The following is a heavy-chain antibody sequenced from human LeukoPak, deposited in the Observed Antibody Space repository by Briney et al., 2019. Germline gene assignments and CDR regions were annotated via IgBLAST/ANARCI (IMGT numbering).Heavy chain of an antibody. Sequence: PGGSLRLSCAASGFTFSSYAVSWVRQAPGKGLEWVSAISGSGGSTYYADSVKGRFTISRDNSKNTLYLQMNSLRAEDTAVYYCAKDQGDIVVVPAAIGLDPWGQGTLVTVSS. J-gene: IGHJ5*02. CDR1: GFTFSSYA. CDR2: ISGSGGST. D-gene: IGHD2-2*01. V-gene: IGHV3-23*01. CDR3: AKDQGDIVVVPAAIGLDP.